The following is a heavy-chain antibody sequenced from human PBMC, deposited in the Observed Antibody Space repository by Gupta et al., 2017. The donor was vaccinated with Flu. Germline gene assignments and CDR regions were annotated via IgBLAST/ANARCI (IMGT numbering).Heavy chain of an antibody. Sequence: VQLVESGGGMVKPGGSLRLSCAASGFIFTNAGRPWVRQAPGKGLEWVGRIRSKFDGGSTDYAASVKGRFTISRDDSANTLYRQVNSLKTEDTAVYYCATENTFYDSAPYFDYWGQGTLVTVS. CDR1: GFIFTNAG. CDR3: ATENTFYDSAPYFDY. CDR2: IRSKFDGGST. V-gene: IGHV3-15*01. D-gene: IGHD2/OR15-2a*01. J-gene: IGHJ4*02.